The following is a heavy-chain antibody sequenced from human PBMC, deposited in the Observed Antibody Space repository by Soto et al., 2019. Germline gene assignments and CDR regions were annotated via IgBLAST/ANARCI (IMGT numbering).Heavy chain of an antibody. J-gene: IGHJ4*02. D-gene: IGHD5-18*01. CDR2: IWYDGSNK. CDR1: GFTFSSYG. Sequence: GGSLRLSYAASGFTFSSYGMHWVRQAPGKGLEWVAVIWYDGSNKYYADSVKGRFTISRDNSKNTLYLQMNSLRAEDTAVYYCARERYSYGYGFLFSYWGQGTLVTVSS. V-gene: IGHV3-33*01. CDR3: ARERYSYGYGFLFSY.